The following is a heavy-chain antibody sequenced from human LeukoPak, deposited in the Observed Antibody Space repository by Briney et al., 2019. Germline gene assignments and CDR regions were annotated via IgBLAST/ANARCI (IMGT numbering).Heavy chain of an antibody. Sequence: SVKVSCKASGGNFRNFAISWVRQAPGEGLEWMGGISPIFNRPHYAPKFQGRVTIAADESTSTAYMELSGVRSDDTAVYFCARQGNQLLYYFYYLDVWGNGTTVTVSS. D-gene: IGHD1-14*01. CDR1: GGNFRNFA. CDR3: ARQGNQLLYYFYYLDV. V-gene: IGHV1-69*13. J-gene: IGHJ6*03. CDR2: ISPIFNRP.